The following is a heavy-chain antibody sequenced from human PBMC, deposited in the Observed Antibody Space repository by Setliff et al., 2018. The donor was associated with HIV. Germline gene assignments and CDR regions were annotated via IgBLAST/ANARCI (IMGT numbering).Heavy chain of an antibody. CDR1: GGSMSTYY. J-gene: IGHJ4*02. D-gene: IGHD3-3*01. V-gene: IGHV4-4*07. CDR3: ARGNNDLESLDY. CDR2: VYTSGST. Sequence: SETLSLTCSVSGGSMSTYYWSWIRQPAGKRLEWIGRVYTSGSTIYNPSLRSRVTMSVDTSKSQFSLKLTSVTASDTAVYYCARGNNDLESLDYWGQGALVTVSS.